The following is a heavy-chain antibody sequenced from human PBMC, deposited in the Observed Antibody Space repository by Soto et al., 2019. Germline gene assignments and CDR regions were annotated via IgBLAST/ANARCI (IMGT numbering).Heavy chain of an antibody. Sequence: GGSLRLSCAASGFTFSNYAMSWVRQAPGKGLEWVSAFSGSVSATYYADSVKGRFTISRDNSKNSLYLQMNSLRAEDTALYYCAKGVSSGGHDHDAFDVPGQGTMVTVS. J-gene: IGHJ3*01. CDR1: GFTFSNYA. CDR2: FSGSVSAT. CDR3: AKGVSSGGHDHDAFDV. D-gene: IGHD5-12*01. V-gene: IGHV3-23*01.